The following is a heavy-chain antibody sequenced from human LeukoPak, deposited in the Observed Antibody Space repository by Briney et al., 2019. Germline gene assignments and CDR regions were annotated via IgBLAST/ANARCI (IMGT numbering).Heavy chain of an antibody. CDR3: ARDGAYHDSTGSDAFDI. V-gene: IGHV1-2*02. Sequence: ASVKVSCKDCGYTFTGYYVHSVRQAPGQGLEWMGWINPNNGDANYAQKFQGRVTMTRDTSITTAYMELSRLRSDDTAVYYCARDGAYHDSTGSDAFDIWGQGTLVTVSS. CDR2: INPNNGDA. D-gene: IGHD3-22*01. CDR1: GYTFTGYY. J-gene: IGHJ3*02.